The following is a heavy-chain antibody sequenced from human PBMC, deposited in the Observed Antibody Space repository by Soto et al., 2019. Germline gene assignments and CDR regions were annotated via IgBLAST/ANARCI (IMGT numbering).Heavy chain of an antibody. Sequence: SVKVSCKASGFTFRNSAIQWVRQARGQRLEWIGWIVVGSGNTNYAQKFQERVTITRDMSTSTAYMELSSLRSEDTAVYYCARVYCSGGSCYSVDYWGQGTLVTVSS. CDR3: ARVYCSGGSCYSVDY. D-gene: IGHD2-15*01. J-gene: IGHJ4*02. V-gene: IGHV1-58*02. CDR2: IVVGSGNT. CDR1: GFTFRNSA.